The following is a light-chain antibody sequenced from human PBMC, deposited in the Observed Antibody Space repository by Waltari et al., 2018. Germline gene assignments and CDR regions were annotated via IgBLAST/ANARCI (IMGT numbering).Light chain of an antibody. CDR1: STNIESNT. CDR3: ATWDDSLNGPV. Sequence: QSVLTQPPSASGTPGQRVTISCSGSSTNIESNTVNWYQQLPGTAPKLLIFGNNQRPSGVPDRFSGSKSGTSASLAISGLQSEEEADYYCATWDDSLNGPVFGGGTKLTVL. CDR2: GNN. J-gene: IGLJ3*02. V-gene: IGLV1-44*01.